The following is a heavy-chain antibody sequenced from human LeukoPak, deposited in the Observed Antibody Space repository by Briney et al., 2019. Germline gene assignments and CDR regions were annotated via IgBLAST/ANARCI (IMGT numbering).Heavy chain of an antibody. Sequence: ASVTVSCKASGYTFTGYYIHWVRQAPGQGLEWMGWINPKSGGTNYAQKFQGRVTMTRDTSISTAYMELSRLRSDDTAVYYCAREGRGWAFDIWGQGTMVTVSS. V-gene: IGHV1-2*02. D-gene: IGHD2-15*01. CDR3: AREGRGWAFDI. CDR1: GYTFTGYY. CDR2: INPKSGGT. J-gene: IGHJ3*02.